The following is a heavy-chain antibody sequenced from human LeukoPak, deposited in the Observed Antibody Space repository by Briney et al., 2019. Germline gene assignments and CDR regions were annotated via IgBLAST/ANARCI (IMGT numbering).Heavy chain of an antibody. CDR3: ARDPTSSWETAFDI. J-gene: IGHJ3*02. CDR2: ISSGTSYI. CDR1: GFTFSHYW. D-gene: IGHD1-26*01. V-gene: IGHV3-21*01. Sequence: GGSLRLSCVPSGFTFSHYWMSWVRQAPGKGLEWVSSISSGTSYIYYADSVKGRFTISRDSAKNSLYLQMNSLRAEDTAVYYCARDPTSSWETAFDIWGQGTMVTVSS.